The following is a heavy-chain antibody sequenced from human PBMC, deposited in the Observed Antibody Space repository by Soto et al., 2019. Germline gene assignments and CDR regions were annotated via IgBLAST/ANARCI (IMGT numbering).Heavy chain of an antibody. Sequence: EAGLLPCIFSHGSYSCGSYCWRWIRQPPGKGLEWSGYIYYSGSTNYNPSLKSRVTISVDTSKNQFSLKLSSVTAADTAVYYCARLVTHFDYWGQGTLVTVS. CDR1: HGSYSCGSYC. V-gene: IGHV4-61*01. CDR2: IYYSGST. J-gene: IGHJ4*02. CDR3: ARLVTHFDY. D-gene: IGHD3-9*01.